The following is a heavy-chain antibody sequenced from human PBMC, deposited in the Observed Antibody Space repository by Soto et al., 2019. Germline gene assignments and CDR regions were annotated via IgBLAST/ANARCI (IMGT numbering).Heavy chain of an antibody. J-gene: IGHJ5*02. CDR2: IYHSGSP. CDR3: ARGGYYYSSGYQGGYNWFDP. CDR1: GGSISSSNW. V-gene: IGHV4-4*02. D-gene: IGHD3-22*01. Sequence: SETLSLTCAVSGGSISSSNWWSWVRQPPGKGLEWIGEIYHSGSPNYNPSLKSRVTISVDKSKNQFSLKLSSVTAADTAVYSCARGGYYYSSGYQGGYNWFDPWGQGTLVTVSS.